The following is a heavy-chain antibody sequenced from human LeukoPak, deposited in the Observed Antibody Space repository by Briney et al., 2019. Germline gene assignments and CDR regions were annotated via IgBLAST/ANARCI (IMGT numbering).Heavy chain of an antibody. CDR2: IYHSGST. D-gene: IGHD4-17*01. V-gene: IGHV4-30-2*01. CDR3: ARAMTTVYWYFDL. Sequence: PSETLSLTCTVSGGSISSGGYYWSWIRQPPGKGLEWIGYIYHSGSTYYNPSLKSRVTISVDRSKNQLSLKLSSVTAADTAVYYCARAMTTVYWYFDLWGRGTLVTVSS. J-gene: IGHJ2*01. CDR1: GGSISSGGYY.